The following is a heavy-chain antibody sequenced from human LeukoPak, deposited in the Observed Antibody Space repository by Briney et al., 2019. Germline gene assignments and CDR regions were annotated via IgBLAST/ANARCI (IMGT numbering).Heavy chain of an antibody. J-gene: IGHJ4*01. CDR2: IKQDGSEK. CDR1: GFTFSSYG. V-gene: IGHV3-7*01. D-gene: IGHD3-3*01. CDR3: ATGIWSVYYDRNHYFDY. Sequence: PGRSLRLSCAASGFTFSSYGMHWVRQAPGKGLEWVANIKQDGSEKYSLDSVRGRFTISRDNDKTSVYLQMDSLRAEDTAVYYCATGIWSVYYDRNHYFDYWGHGTLVTVSS.